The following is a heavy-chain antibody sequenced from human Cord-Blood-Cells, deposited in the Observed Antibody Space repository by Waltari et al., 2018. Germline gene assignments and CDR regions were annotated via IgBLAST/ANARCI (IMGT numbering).Heavy chain of an antibody. CDR3: ARRIGYCSSTSCYKGWYFDL. CDR1: GSSFTSYW. J-gene: IGHJ2*01. V-gene: IGHV5-51*01. Sequence: EVQLVQSGAEVKRPGESLKIPGKGSGSSFTSYWMGWVRQRTGQALEWMGIIYPGDSDTRYSPSFQGQVTISADKSISTAYLQWSSLKASDTAMYYCARRIGYCSSTSCYKGWYFDLWGRGTLVTVSS. CDR2: IYPGDSDT. D-gene: IGHD2-2*02.